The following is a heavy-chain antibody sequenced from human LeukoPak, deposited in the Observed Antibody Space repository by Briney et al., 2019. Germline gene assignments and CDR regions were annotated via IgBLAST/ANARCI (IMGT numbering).Heavy chain of an antibody. CDR3: GKSEVTIPDSY. D-gene: IGHD2-21*02. V-gene: IGHV3-7*01. CDR2: INYDGSQT. CDR1: GFVFENYW. Sequence: GGSLRLSCVASGFVFENYWMSWVRQAPGKGLEWLANINYDGSQTYHVDSVKGRFTISRDNAKNSLYLHMSSLRVEDTAVYYCGKSEVTIPDSYWGQGTPVTVSS. J-gene: IGHJ4*02.